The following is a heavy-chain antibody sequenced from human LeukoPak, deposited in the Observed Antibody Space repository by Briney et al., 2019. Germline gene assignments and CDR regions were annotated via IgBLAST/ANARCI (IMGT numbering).Heavy chain of an antibody. Sequence: GGSLRLSCAASGFTFSNFAMSWVRQAPGKGLQWVSAISDSGGGTFYADSMKGRFTISRDNSKNTLYLQMNSLRAEDTAVYYCAKVGVGWVAFEYWGQGTLVTVSS. CDR3: AKVGVGWVAFEY. V-gene: IGHV3-23*01. J-gene: IGHJ4*02. D-gene: IGHD3-16*01. CDR2: ISDSGGGT. CDR1: GFTFSNFA.